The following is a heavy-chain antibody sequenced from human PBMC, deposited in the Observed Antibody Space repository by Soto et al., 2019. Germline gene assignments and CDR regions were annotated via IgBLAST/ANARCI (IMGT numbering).Heavy chain of an antibody. V-gene: IGHV4-31*03. CDR2: IYYSGST. CDR1: GGSISSGGYY. D-gene: IGHD2-2*01. CDR3: ARLEDNCSSTSCYRYFDY. Sequence: SETLSLTCTVSGGSISSGGYYWSWIRQHPGKGLEWIGYIYYSGSTYYNPSLKSRVTISVDTSKNQFSLKLSSVTAADTAVYYCARLEDNCSSTSCYRYFDYWGQGTLVTVSS. J-gene: IGHJ4*02.